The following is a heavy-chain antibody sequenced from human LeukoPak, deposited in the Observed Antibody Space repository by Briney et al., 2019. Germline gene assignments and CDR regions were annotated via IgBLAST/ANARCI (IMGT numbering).Heavy chain of an antibody. CDR2: IYHSGST. CDR3: ARSTSDYDILAGSEFDY. CDR1: GGSISSSNW. D-gene: IGHD3-9*01. J-gene: IGHJ4*02. V-gene: IGHV4-4*02. Sequence: SETLSLTCAVSGGSISSSNWWSWVRQPPGKGLEWIGEIYHSGSTNYNPSLKSRVTISVDKSKNQFSLKLSSVTAADTAVYYCARSTSDYDILAGSEFDYWGQGTLVTVSS.